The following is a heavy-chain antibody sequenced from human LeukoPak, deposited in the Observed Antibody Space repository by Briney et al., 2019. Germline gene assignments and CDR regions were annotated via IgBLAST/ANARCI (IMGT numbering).Heavy chain of an antibody. Sequence: GGSLRLSRAASGFTFSSYAMSWVRQAPGKGLEWVSAISGSGGTTYYADSVKGRFTISRDNSKNTLYLQMNSLRAEDTAVYYCASQYRGSYYALGCWGQGTLVTVSS. CDR2: ISGSGGTT. CDR3: ASQYRGSYYALGC. J-gene: IGHJ4*02. CDR1: GFTFSSYA. V-gene: IGHV3-23*01. D-gene: IGHD1-26*01.